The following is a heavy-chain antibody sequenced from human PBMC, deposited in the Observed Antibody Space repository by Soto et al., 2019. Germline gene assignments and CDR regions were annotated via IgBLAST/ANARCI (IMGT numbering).Heavy chain of an antibody. CDR2: ISHRGDT. J-gene: IGHJ5*02. CDR3: ARELYGISGSHNWFDP. D-gene: IGHD1-20*01. V-gene: IGHV4-38-2*02. CDR1: GYSISSGYY. Sequence: SETLSLTCAVSGYSISSGYYWGWIRQPPGKGLEWIGSISHRGDTFYNPSLKGRVTILVDTSKNPFSLRLISVTHADTAVYFCARELYGISGSHNWFDPWGQGTLVTVSS.